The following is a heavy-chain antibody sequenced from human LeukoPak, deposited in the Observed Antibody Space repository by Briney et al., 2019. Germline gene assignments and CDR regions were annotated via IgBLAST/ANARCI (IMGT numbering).Heavy chain of an antibody. CDR1: GGTFSSYA. CDR2: IIPILGIA. V-gene: IGHV1-69*04. CDR3: ATSPGGAGFFDY. D-gene: IGHD3-16*01. J-gene: IGHJ4*02. Sequence: ASVKVSCKASGGTFSSYAISWVRQAPGQGLEWMGRIIPILGIANYAQKFQGRVTITADKSTSTAYMELSSLRSEDTAVYYCATSPGGAGFFDYWGQGTLVTVSS.